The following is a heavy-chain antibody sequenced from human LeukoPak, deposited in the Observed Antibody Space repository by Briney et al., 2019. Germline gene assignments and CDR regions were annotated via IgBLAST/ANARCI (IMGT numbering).Heavy chain of an antibody. D-gene: IGHD1-1*01. CDR2: INAGNGNT. CDR3: ARERVSPHWFDY. V-gene: IGHV1-3*01. CDR1: GYTFTNYS. J-gene: IGHJ4*02. Sequence: ASVKVSCKASGYTFTNYSMHWVRQAPGQRLEWMGWINAGNGNTRYSQRFQGRVTLTRDTSASTSYMELSSLTSEDTAVYYCARERVSPHWFDYWGQGTLVTVSS.